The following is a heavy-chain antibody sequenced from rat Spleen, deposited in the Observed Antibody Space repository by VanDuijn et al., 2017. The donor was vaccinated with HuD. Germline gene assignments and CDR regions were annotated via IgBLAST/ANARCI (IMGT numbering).Heavy chain of an antibody. V-gene: IGHV5-58*01. D-gene: IGHD1-7*01. CDR2: ISNDGGTT. CDR3: AVAGYGY. Sequence: EVQLVESGGGLVQPKESLKISCAASGFTFSRYWMYWVRQAPGKGLEWVSSISNDGGTTYYPDSVKGRFTISRDNAENTVYLQMNSLRSEDTATYYCAVAGYGYWGHGVMVTVSS. J-gene: IGHJ2*01. CDR1: GFTFSRYW.